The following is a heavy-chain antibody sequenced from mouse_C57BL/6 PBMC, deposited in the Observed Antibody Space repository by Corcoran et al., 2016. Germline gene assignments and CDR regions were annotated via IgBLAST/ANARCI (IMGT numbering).Heavy chain of an antibody. CDR3: ARWDYYGSSYGGYFDV. D-gene: IGHD1-1*01. J-gene: IGHJ1*03. V-gene: IGHV9-3*01. Sequence: QIQLVQSGPELKKPGETVKISCKASGYTFTTYGMSWVKQAPGKGLKWMGWINTYSGVPTYADDFKGRFAFSLETSASTAYLQINNLKNEDTATYFCARWDYYGSSYGGYFDVWGTGTTVTVSS. CDR1: GYTFTTYG. CDR2: INTYSGVP.